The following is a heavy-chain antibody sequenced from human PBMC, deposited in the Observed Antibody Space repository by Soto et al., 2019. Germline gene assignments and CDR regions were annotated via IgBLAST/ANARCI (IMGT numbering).Heavy chain of an antibody. Sequence: GASVKVSCTASGRTFSSYAISWVRQAPGQGLEWMGGIIPIFGTANYAQKFQGRVTITADESTSTAYMELSSLRSEDTAVYYCARDRPPAENWFDPSGERTLVTVSS. J-gene: IGHJ5*02. CDR2: IIPIFGTA. CDR1: GRTFSSYA. V-gene: IGHV1-69*13. CDR3: ARDRPPAENWFDP.